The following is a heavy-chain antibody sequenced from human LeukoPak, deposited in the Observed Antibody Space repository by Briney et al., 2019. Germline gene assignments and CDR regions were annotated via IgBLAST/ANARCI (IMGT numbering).Heavy chain of an antibody. CDR3: ARGNGSGSPIDY. V-gene: IGHV4-4*07. J-gene: IGHJ4*02. CDR2: IYSNGNT. D-gene: IGHD3-10*01. Sequence: VKPSETLSLTCTVSGGSISNYFWSWIRQPPGKGLEWIGRIYSNGNTNYYPSLKSRLTMSIDTSKNQFSLRLSSVTAADTAVYYCARGNGSGSPIDYWGQGTLVTVSS. CDR1: GGSISNYF.